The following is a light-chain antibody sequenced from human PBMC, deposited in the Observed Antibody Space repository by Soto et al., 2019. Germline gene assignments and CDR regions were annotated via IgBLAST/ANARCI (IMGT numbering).Light chain of an antibody. Sequence: EIVLTQSPATLYVSPGETATLSCRASQSLSSNVAWYQQRPRQAPRLLIYATSSRASDVPARFSGTGSGTDFTLTISSLQSEDFAVYYCQQYNDWPTYTFGQGTKLELK. V-gene: IGKV3-15*01. CDR3: QQYNDWPTYT. CDR1: QSLSSN. J-gene: IGKJ2*01. CDR2: ATS.